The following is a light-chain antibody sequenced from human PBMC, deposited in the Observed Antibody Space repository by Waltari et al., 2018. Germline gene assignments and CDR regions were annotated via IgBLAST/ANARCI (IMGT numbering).Light chain of an antibody. CDR2: EVT. Sequence: QSALTQPASVSGSPGQSITISCTGTSRDVCTYNYVSWYQQYPGKAPTLVIYEVTNRPSGVSDRFSGSKSGSTASLTISGLQPDDEAHYYCSSYTSATTLVVFGPGTWVTV. CDR3: SSYTSATTLVV. V-gene: IGLV2-14*01. J-gene: IGLJ1*01. CDR1: SRDVCTYNY.